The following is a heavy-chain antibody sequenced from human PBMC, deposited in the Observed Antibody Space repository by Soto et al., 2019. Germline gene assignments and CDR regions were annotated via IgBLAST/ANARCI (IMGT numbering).Heavy chain of an antibody. CDR2: IYYSGST. CDR1: GGSISSGDYY. CDR3: ARGGSSSWYEGAFDI. J-gene: IGHJ3*02. V-gene: IGHV4-30-4*01. D-gene: IGHD6-13*01. Sequence: PSETLSLTCTVSGGSISSGDYYWSWIRQPPGKGLEWIGYIYYSGSTYYNPSLKSRVTISVDTSKNQFSLKLSSVTAADTAVYYCARGGSSSWYEGAFDIWGQGTMVTVSS.